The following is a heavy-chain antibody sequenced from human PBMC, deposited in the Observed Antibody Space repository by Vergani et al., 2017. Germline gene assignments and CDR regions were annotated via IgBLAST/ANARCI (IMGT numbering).Heavy chain of an antibody. J-gene: IGHJ6*02. D-gene: IGHD1-14*01. Sequence: QVQLVQSGAEVKKPGSSVRVSCKTSGGAFSTYAINWVRQAPGQGLEWMGANIPNFSPARSAQKFQGRVTITADESTRTVYMELNSLRSDDSAVYYCARDRMGVRFRQPHYYGMDVWGQGTTVTVSS. CDR3: ARDRMGVRFRQPHYYGMDV. CDR1: GGAFSTYA. V-gene: IGHV1-69*12. CDR2: NIPNFSPA.